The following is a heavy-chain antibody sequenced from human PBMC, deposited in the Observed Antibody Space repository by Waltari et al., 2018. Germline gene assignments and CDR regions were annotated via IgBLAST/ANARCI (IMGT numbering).Heavy chain of an antibody. D-gene: IGHD2-21*01. Sequence: QVQLQKRGAGLLRPSETLSLTCAVDSGSLRGLWWSWNRKQPGKSLEWIGESNESGNTYDKPPIRSRASISVDTSRNQFSLKLSFVTAADTGVYYCARHRHPGNSFDMWGQGTVTVSS. CDR2: SNESGNT. CDR3: ARHRHPGNSFDM. V-gene: IGHV4-34*04. CDR1: SGSLRGLW. J-gene: IGHJ3*02.